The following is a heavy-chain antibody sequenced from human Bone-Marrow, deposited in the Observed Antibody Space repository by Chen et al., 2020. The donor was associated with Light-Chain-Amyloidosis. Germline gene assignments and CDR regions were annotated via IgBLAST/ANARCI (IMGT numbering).Heavy chain of an antibody. V-gene: IGHV3-33*01. CDR3: ARAGDLWSGTPDH. J-gene: IGHJ4*02. CDR1: GFTFSDYG. Sequence: QVRLVESGGGVVQPGTSLRLSCTASGFTFSDYGMHWVRQAPGKGLEWVAVIWSDGNYEYYADTVNGRFTISRDNSKKTLYVQMNRLTVDDTGVYYCARAGDLWSGTPDHWGQGTPVTVSS. D-gene: IGHD3-3*01. CDR2: IWSDGNYE.